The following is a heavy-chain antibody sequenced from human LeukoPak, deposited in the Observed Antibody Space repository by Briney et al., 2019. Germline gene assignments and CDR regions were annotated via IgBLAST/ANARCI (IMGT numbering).Heavy chain of an antibody. J-gene: IGHJ4*02. CDR3: AQSYYYDSSGSFDY. D-gene: IGHD3-22*01. Sequence: GASVKVSCKASGYTFTSYGISWVRQAPGQGLEWMGWISAYNGNTNYAQKLQGRVTMTTDTSTSTAYMELRSLRSDDTAVYYCAQSYYYDSSGSFDYWGQGTPVTVSS. V-gene: IGHV1-18*01. CDR2: ISAYNGNT. CDR1: GYTFTSYG.